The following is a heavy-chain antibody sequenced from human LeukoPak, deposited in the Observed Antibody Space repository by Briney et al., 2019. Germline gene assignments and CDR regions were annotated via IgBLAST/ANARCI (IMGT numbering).Heavy chain of an antibody. V-gene: IGHV5-51*01. CDR2: IYPGDSDT. J-gene: IGHJ4*02. CDR1: GYRFTSYW. Sequence: GASLQISCQGSGYRFTSYWIGWVRQMPGKGLEWMGIIYPGDSDTRYSPSFQGQVTISADKSISTAYLQWSSLKASDTAMYYCARHSGELDSDYWGQGTLVTVSS. CDR3: ARHSGELDSDY. D-gene: IGHD1-26*01.